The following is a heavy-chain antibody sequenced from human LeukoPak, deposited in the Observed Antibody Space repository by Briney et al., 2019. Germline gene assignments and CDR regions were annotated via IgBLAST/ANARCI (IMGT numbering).Heavy chain of an antibody. CDR1: GYSISSGYY. CDR3: ARVWFGEYSFDY. V-gene: IGHV4-38-2*01. CDR2: IYHSGST. D-gene: IGHD3-10*01. Sequence: SETLSLTCAVSGYSISSGYYWGWIRPPPGKGLEWIGSIYHSGSTYYNPSLKSRVTISVDTSKNQFSLKLSSVTAADTAVYYCARVWFGEYSFDYWGQGTLVTVSS. J-gene: IGHJ4*02.